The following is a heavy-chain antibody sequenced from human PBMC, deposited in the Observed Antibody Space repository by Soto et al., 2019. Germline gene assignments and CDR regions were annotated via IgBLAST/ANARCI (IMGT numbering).Heavy chain of an antibody. CDR3: TGITSFRGMDV. CDR2: TYYRSKWNN. Sequence: SHTLSLTCAISGYSVSSNSAALNWIRQSPSRGLEWLGRTYYRSKWNNDYALSVKRRITINPDTPKNQVSLHLYSVTPEDTAVYYCTGITSFRGMDVWGQGTPVTVSS. V-gene: IGHV6-1*01. CDR1: GYSVSSNSAA. D-gene: IGHD3-10*01. J-gene: IGHJ6*02.